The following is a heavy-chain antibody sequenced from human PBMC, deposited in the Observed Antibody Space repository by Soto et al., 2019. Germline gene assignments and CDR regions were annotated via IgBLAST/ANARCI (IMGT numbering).Heavy chain of an antibody. J-gene: IGHJ3*02. CDR2: IDPSDSYT. Sequence: PVESLKISCKGSGYSFTSYWISWVRQMPGKGLEWMGRIDPSDSYTNYSPSFQGHVTISADKSISTAYLQWSSLKASDTAMYYCARTGRYFDPSDAFDIWGQGTMVTVSS. V-gene: IGHV5-10-1*01. CDR3: ARTGRYFDPSDAFDI. D-gene: IGHD3-9*01. CDR1: GYSFTSYW.